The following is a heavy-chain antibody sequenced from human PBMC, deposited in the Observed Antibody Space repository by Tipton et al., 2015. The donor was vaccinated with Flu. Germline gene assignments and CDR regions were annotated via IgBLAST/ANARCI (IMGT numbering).Heavy chain of an antibody. V-gene: IGHV2-70*11. D-gene: IGHD3-10*01. Sequence: LVKPTQTLTLTCTFSGFSLSTGGMCVSWIRQPPGKALEWLARIDWDDDKYYNTSLKTRPTISKDTSKNQVVLTMTNMDPVDTATYYCARQSYGSGSYDYWGQGTLVTVSS. CDR2: IDWDDDK. J-gene: IGHJ4*02. CDR3: ARQSYGSGSYDY. CDR1: GFSLSTGGMC.